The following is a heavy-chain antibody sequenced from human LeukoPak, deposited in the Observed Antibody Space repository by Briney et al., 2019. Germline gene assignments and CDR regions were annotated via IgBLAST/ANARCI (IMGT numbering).Heavy chain of an antibody. CDR1: GFTFSSYA. Sequence: QPGGSLRLSCAASGFTFSSYAMSWVRQAPGKGLEWVSAISGTGDSTYYADSVKGRFTISRDNSKNTLYLQMNSLRAEDTAIYYCAKDFDFWSAYYRGDDCWGQGTLVTVSS. J-gene: IGHJ4*02. CDR2: ISGTGDST. CDR3: AKDFDFWSAYYRGDDC. D-gene: IGHD3-3*01. V-gene: IGHV3-23*01.